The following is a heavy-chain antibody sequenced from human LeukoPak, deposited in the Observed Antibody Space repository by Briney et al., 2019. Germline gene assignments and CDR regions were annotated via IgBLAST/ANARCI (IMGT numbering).Heavy chain of an antibody. CDR3: ARGRKGYSYGLDY. V-gene: IGHV4-34*01. CDR2: INHSGST. D-gene: IGHD5-18*01. Sequence: KPSETLSLTCAVYGGSFSGYYWSWIRQPPGKGLEWIGEINHSGSTNYNPSLKSRVTISVDTSKNQFSLKLSSVTAADTAVYYCARGRKGYSYGLDYWGQGTLVTVSS. CDR1: GGSFSGYY. J-gene: IGHJ4*02.